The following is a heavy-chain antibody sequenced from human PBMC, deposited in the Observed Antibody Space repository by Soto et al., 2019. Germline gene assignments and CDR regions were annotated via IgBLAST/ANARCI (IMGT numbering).Heavy chain of an antibody. D-gene: IGHD3-3*01. V-gene: IGHV4-34*01. CDR1: GGSFSGYY. Sequence: QVQLQQWGAGLLKPSETLSLTCAVYGGSFSGYYWSWIRQPPGRGLEWIGESNHSGSTNYNPTLKGRVTMSVDTSKNQFSLKLSSVTAADTAVYFCARAVGGYDFWSASYYYYYYMDVWGKGTTVTVSS. J-gene: IGHJ6*03. CDR3: ARAVGGYDFWSASYYYYYYMDV. CDR2: SNHSGST.